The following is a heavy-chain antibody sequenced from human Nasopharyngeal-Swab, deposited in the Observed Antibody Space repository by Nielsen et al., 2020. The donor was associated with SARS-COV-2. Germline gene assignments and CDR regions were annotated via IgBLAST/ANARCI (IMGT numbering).Heavy chain of an antibody. CDR1: GFTFGDYA. CDR2: ISWNSGSI. V-gene: IGHV3-9*01. Sequence: GGSLRLSCAASGFTFGDYAMHWVRQAPGKGLEWVSGISWNSGSIGYADSVKGRFTISRDNAKNSLYLQMNSLRAEDTALYYCAKDMSPNTYYYYMDVWGKGTTVTVSS. CDR3: AKDMSPNTYYYYMDV. J-gene: IGHJ6*03.